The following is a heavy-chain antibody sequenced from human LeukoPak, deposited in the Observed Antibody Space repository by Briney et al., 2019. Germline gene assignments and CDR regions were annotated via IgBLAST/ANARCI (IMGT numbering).Heavy chain of an antibody. Sequence: GGSLRLSCAVSGFTVSSNYMSWVRQAPGKGLEWVSIIYSSDSTFYADSVKGRFTISRDNSNTLYFQMNSLRAEDTAVYYCARGEVFDYWGQGTLVTVSS. CDR2: IYSSDST. CDR1: GFTVSSNY. J-gene: IGHJ4*02. CDR3: ARGEVFDY. D-gene: IGHD1-26*01. V-gene: IGHV3-66*01.